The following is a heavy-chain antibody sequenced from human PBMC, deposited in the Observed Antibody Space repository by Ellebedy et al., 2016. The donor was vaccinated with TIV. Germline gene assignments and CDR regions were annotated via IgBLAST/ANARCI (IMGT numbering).Heavy chain of an antibody. V-gene: IGHV3-23*01. D-gene: IGHD4-23*01. J-gene: IGHJ3*01. CDR1: GFTFSNYA. Sequence: GESLKISCAASGFTFSNYALSWVRQAPGKGLEWVSALSRSGDSTSYADSVKGRFTISRDNSKDTLFLQMNSLRAEDTAIYFCARDPVGVGPAFDVWGQGTMVTVSS. CDR2: LSRSGDST. CDR3: ARDPVGVGPAFDV.